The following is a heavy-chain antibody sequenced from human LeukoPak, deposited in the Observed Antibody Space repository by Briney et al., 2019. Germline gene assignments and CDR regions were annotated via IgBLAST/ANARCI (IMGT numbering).Heavy chain of an antibody. J-gene: IGHJ5*02. CDR2: IYYSGNT. V-gene: IGHV4-59*01. D-gene: IGHD3-22*01. CDR1: GGFMSSYY. CDR3: ARVRDRSLNNWFDP. Sequence: SETLSLTCTVSGGFMSSYYWSWIRQPPGKRLEWIGYIYYSGNTNSNPSLKSRVTISVDTSKNQFSLNLSSVTAADTAVYYCARVRDRSLNNWFDPWGQGTLVTVSS.